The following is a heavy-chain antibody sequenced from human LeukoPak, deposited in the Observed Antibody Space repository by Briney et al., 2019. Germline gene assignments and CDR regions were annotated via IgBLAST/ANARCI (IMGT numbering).Heavy chain of an antibody. D-gene: IGHD3-10*01. Sequence: GGSLRLSCAASGFTFDDYAMHWIRQAPGKSLEWVSLSGDGGTTYYADSVKGRFTISRDNSKHSLYLQMNSLRTEDTAFYYCAKDSGYGSGNAYYYYMDVWAKGTTVTVSS. J-gene: IGHJ6*03. CDR1: GFTFDDYA. CDR2: SGDGGTT. CDR3: AKDSGYGSGNAYYYYMDV. V-gene: IGHV3-43*02.